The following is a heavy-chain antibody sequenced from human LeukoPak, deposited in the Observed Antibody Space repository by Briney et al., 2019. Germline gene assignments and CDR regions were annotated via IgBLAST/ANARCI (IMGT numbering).Heavy chain of an antibody. CDR3: ARLDRDSSSWPIDY. D-gene: IGHD6-13*01. V-gene: IGHV3-11*01. CDR2: ISSSGSTI. CDR1: VFTFSDYY. Sequence: GGSLRLSCAASVFTFSDYYMSWNRQAPGKGLEWVSYISSSGSTIYYADSVKGRFTISRDNAKNSLYLQMNSLRAEDTAVYYCARLDRDSSSWPIDYWGQGTLVTVSS. J-gene: IGHJ4*02.